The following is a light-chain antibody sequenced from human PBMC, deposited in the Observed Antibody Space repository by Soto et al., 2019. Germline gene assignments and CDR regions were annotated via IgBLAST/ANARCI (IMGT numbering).Light chain of an antibody. CDR1: QSIGRF. Sequence: DIQMTQSPSSLSASAGDRVTITCRASQSIGRFLNWYQQKPGKAPTLLIYDGSSLQSGVPSRFSGSGSGTDFTLTISSLQPEDFATYYCQQSYSPPPITFGQGTRLEI. CDR3: QQSYSPPPIT. CDR2: DGS. V-gene: IGKV1-39*01. J-gene: IGKJ5*01.